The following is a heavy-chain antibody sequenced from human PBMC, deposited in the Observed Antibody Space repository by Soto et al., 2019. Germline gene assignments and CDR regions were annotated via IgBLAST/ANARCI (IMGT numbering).Heavy chain of an antibody. CDR3: ARSGAGEWEPQDY. J-gene: IGHJ4*02. V-gene: IGHV1-69*06. D-gene: IGHD1-26*01. Sequence: SVKVSCKASGGTFSSYAISWVRRAPGQGLEWMGGIIPIFGTANYAQKFQGRATITADKSTSTAYMELSSLRSEDTAVYYCARSGAGEWEPQDYWGQGTLVTVSS. CDR1: GGTFSSYA. CDR2: IIPIFGTA.